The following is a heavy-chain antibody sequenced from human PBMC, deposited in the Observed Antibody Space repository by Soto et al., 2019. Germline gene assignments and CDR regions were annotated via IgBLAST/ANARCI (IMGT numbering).Heavy chain of an antibody. CDR1: GFTFSSYA. CDR3: AKDRTRLRTAPNFDY. Sequence: GGSLRLSCAASGFTFSSYAMSWVRQAPGKGLEWVSAISGSGGSTYYADSVKGRFTISRNNSKNTLYLQMNSLRAEDTAVYYCAKDRTRLRTAPNFDYWGQGTLVTVSS. CDR2: ISGSGGST. J-gene: IGHJ4*02. D-gene: IGHD4-17*01. V-gene: IGHV3-23*01.